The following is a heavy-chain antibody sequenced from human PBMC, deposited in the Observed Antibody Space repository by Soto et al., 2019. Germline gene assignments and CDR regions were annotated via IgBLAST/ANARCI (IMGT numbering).Heavy chain of an antibody. V-gene: IGHV4-61*01. CDR1: GGNGGGGSCH. CDR3: ARSNAYYDVLSGYFDY. CDR2: IYYSGST. D-gene: IGHD3-3*01. Sequence: TLSLPGTVAGGNGGGGSCHCIFKKQPQGKGLECIGYIYYSGSTNYNPSLKRRVTISVDTSKNQFSLKLSSVTAADTAVYYCARSNAYYDVLSGYFDYCGQGTLVPVPS. J-gene: IGHJ4*02.